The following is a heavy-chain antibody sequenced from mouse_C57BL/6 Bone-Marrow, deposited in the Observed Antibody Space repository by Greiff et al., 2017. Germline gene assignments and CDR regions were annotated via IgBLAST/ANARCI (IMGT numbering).Heavy chain of an antibody. Sequence: QVQLQQSGPELVKPGASVKISCKASGYAFSSSWMNWVKPRPGKGLEWIGRIYPGDGDTNYNGKFKGKATLTADKSSSTAYMQLSSLTSEDSAVYCCARWYYGSSYFDYWGQGTTLTVSS. V-gene: IGHV1-82*01. CDR2: IYPGDGDT. J-gene: IGHJ2*01. CDR1: GYAFSSSW. CDR3: ARWYYGSSYFDY. D-gene: IGHD1-1*01.